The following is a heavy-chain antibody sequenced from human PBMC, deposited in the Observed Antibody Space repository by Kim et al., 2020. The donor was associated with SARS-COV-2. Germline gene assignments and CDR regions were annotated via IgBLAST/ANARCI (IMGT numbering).Heavy chain of an antibody. D-gene: IGHD2-15*01. V-gene: IGHV3-72*01. Sequence: GGSLRLSCAASGFTFSDYYMDWVRQAPGKGLEWVGRSKNKANRYTTEYAASVKGRFTISRDDSKNSLYLQMNSLKTEDTAVYFCARWSCSGGSCLDDWGQGTLVTVSS. J-gene: IGHJ4*02. CDR1: GFTFSDYY. CDR3: ARWSCSGGSCLDD. CDR2: SKNKANRYTT.